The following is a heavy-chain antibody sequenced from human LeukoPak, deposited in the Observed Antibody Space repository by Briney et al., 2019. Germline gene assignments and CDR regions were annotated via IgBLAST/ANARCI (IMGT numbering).Heavy chain of an antibody. D-gene: IGHD2-15*01. CDR3: ARDLGHSCYVLYDY. CDR1: GFTFSSDW. V-gene: IGHV3-7*01. CDR2: IKQDGGEK. Sequence: PGGSLRLSCAASGFTFSSDWMSWVRQAPGKGLEWVGNIKQDGGEKYYVDSLTAPFTISTDNAKTSLYPEITTLQVADTAVYYCARDLGHSCYVLYDYWGQGTLVSVSS. J-gene: IGHJ4*02.